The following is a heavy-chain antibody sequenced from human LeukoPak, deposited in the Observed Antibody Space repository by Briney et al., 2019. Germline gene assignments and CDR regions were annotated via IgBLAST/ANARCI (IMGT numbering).Heavy chain of an antibody. CDR2: ITTDETT. Sequence: GGSLRLSCAASGFPFSVSWMHWFRQVPGKGLMWVSRITTDETTTYADSVRGRFSISRDNAKNTVYLQMNSLRVEDTAVYYCARDWFARTDYWGQGILVTVSS. J-gene: IGHJ4*02. CDR3: ARDWFARTDY. CDR1: GFPFSVSW. V-gene: IGHV3-74*01. D-gene: IGHD3-10*01.